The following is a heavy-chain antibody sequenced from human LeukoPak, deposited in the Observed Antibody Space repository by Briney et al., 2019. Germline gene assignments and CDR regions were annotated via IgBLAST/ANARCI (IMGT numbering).Heavy chain of an antibody. J-gene: IGHJ4*02. Sequence: SETLSLTCTVSGGSLSSYYWSWIGQPAGKGLEGIGRIYTSGSTNYNPSLTSRVTMSVDTSKNQFSLKLSSVTAADTAVYYCARGGEWEPFDYWGRGTLVTVSS. CDR2: IYTSGST. CDR3: ARGGEWEPFDY. V-gene: IGHV4-4*07. D-gene: IGHD1-26*01. CDR1: GGSLSSYY.